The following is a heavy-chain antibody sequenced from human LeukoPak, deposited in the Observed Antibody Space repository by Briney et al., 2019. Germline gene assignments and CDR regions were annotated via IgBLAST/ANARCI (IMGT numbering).Heavy chain of an antibody. CDR3: VRGGIVGTTARIPLFDY. CDR1: GGSISSYY. Sequence: SETLSLTCTVSGGSISSYYWSWVRQPPGKGLEWIGYIYYSGSTNYNPSLKSRVTMSVDTSKNQFSLKLSSVTAADTAVYYCVRGGIVGTTARIPLFDYWGQGTLVAVSS. J-gene: IGHJ4*02. V-gene: IGHV4-59*01. CDR2: IYYSGST. D-gene: IGHD1-26*01.